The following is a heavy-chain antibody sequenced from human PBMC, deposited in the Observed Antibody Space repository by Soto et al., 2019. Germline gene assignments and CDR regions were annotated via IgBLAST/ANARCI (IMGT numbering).Heavy chain of an antibody. Sequence: PGRSLRFAGTALGFTVVDYAIRWFRRGPGKGMNWVGVIRSKAYVGTTEYAASVKGRFTISRDDSKSIAYLQMNSLKTEDTAVYYCTRVHYDFWSGYYTGFLGYFDYWGQGTLVTVSS. V-gene: IGHV3-49*03. CDR2: IRSKAYVGTT. CDR1: GFTVVDYA. CDR3: TRVHYDFWSGYYTGFLGYFDY. D-gene: IGHD3-3*01. J-gene: IGHJ4*02.